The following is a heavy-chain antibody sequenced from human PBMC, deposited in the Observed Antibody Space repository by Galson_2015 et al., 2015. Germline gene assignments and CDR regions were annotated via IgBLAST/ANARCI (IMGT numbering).Heavy chain of an antibody. CDR1: GYTFTSYG. CDR2: ISAYNGNT. D-gene: IGHD2-2*01. Sequence: SVKVSCKASGYTFTSYGISWVRQAPGQGLEWMGWISAYNGNTNYAQKLQGRVTMTTDTSTSTAYMELRSLRSDDTAVYYCARDLEYCSSTSCYLFGSRRPPPANWFDPWGQGTLVTVSS. V-gene: IGHV1-18*04. CDR3: ARDLEYCSSTSCYLFGSRRPPPANWFDP. J-gene: IGHJ5*02.